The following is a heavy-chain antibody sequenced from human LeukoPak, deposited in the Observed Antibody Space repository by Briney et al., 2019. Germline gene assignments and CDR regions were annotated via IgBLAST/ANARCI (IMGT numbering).Heavy chain of an antibody. Sequence: PGGSLRLSCAASGFTFSSYGMHWVRQAPGKGLEWVAVIWYDGSNKYYADSVKGRFTISRDNAKNSVDLQMDSLRVEDTAVYYCARVGTWELQRVFDFWGQGTLVTVSS. V-gene: IGHV3-33*01. CDR1: GFTFSSYG. J-gene: IGHJ4*02. CDR2: IWYDGSNK. D-gene: IGHD4-23*01. CDR3: ARVGTWELQRVFDF.